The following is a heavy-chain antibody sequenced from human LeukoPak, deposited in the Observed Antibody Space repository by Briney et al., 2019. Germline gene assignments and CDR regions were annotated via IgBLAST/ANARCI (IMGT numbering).Heavy chain of an antibody. J-gene: IGHJ4*02. Sequence: GGSLRLSCAASGFTFSDYAMDWVRQAPGKGVEWVAVISKDGSEKYYPGSVRGRFTISRDNSKNTIYLQMDSLRAEDTAIYYCARDYWWNYDYWGQGTLVTVSS. D-gene: IGHD1-7*01. CDR3: ARDYWWNYDY. CDR2: ISKDGSEK. V-gene: IGHV3-30-3*01. CDR1: GFTFSDYA.